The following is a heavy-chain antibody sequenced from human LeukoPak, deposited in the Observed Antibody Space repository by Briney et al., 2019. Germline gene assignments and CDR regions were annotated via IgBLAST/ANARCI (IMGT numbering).Heavy chain of an antibody. CDR3: ARDSGHCSGGSCPAWGMDV. CDR2: IYYSGST. D-gene: IGHD2-15*01. Sequence: SETLSLTCTVSGGSVSTGSYKWSWIRQPPGKGLEWIGYIYYSGSTNYNPSLKSRVTISVDTSKNQFSLKLSSVTAADTAVYYCARDSGHCSGGSCPAWGMDVWGKGTTVTVSS. V-gene: IGHV4-61*01. J-gene: IGHJ6*04. CDR1: GGSVSTGSYK.